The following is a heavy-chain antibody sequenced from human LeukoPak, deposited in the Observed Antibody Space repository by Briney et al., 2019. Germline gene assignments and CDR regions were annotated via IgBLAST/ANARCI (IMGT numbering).Heavy chain of an antibody. Sequence: GGYLRLSCAASGFTFSSYSMNWVRQAPGKGLEWVSSISSSSSYIYYADSVKGRFTISRDNAKNSLYLQMNSLRAEDRAVYYCARAEGYCSGGSCYYYYYMDVWGKGTTVTVSS. J-gene: IGHJ6*03. CDR2: ISSSSSYI. CDR1: GFTFSSYS. D-gene: IGHD2-15*01. CDR3: ARAEGYCSGGSCYYYYYMDV. V-gene: IGHV3-21*01.